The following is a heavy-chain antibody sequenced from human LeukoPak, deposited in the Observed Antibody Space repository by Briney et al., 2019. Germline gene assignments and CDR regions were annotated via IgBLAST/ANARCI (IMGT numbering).Heavy chain of an antibody. J-gene: IGHJ1*01. V-gene: IGHV4-59*12. Sequence: MASETLSLTCTVSGGSISTYYWNWIRQPPGKGLEWIGYIYHSGSTNYNPSLQSRVTISVDTSKNQFSLNLNSVTAAATAVYSCARGGAARLHFQNWGQGTLVTVSS. CDR3: ARGGAARLHFQN. CDR1: GGSISTYY. CDR2: IYHSGST. D-gene: IGHD6-6*01.